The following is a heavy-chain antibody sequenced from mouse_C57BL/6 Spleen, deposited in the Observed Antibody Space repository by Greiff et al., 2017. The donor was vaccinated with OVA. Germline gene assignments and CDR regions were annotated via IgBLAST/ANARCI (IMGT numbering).Heavy chain of an antibody. Sequence: QVQLQQPGAELVKPGASVKLSCKASGYTFTSYWMHWVKQRPGQGLEWIGMIHPNSGSTNYNEKFKSKATLTVDKSSSTAYLQISSLTSEDSAVYYCARRREPRGAMDYWGQGTSVTVSS. J-gene: IGHJ4*01. CDR1: GYTFTSYW. V-gene: IGHV1-64*01. CDR2: IHPNSGST. CDR3: ARRREPRGAMDY.